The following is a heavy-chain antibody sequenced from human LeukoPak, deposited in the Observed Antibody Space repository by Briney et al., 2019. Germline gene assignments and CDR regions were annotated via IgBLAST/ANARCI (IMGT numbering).Heavy chain of an antibody. CDR3: ATDNSGIDY. D-gene: IGHD6-25*01. J-gene: IGHJ4*02. CDR2: IYTSGST. Sequence: RASQTLSLTCTVSGGSISSGSYYWSWIRQPAGKGLEWIGRIYTSGSTNYNPSLKSRVTISVDTSKNQFSLKLSSVTAADTAVYYCATDNSGIDYWGQGTLVTVSS. CDR1: GGSISSGSYY. V-gene: IGHV4-61*02.